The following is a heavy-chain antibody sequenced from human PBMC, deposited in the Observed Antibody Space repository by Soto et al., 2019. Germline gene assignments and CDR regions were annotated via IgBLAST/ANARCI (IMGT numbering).Heavy chain of an antibody. CDR1: GHTLTELS. V-gene: IGHV1-24*01. J-gene: IGHJ4*02. CDR2: FDPEDGET. D-gene: IGHD1-1*01. Sequence: QVQLLQSGAEVKKPGASVKVSCKVSGHTLTELSMHWVRQAPGRGLEWMGGFDPEDGETISAQKCQGRVTMTEDTSTDSTYMELTSLRSDDTAVYYCAAGGTRWLHSPFDYWGQGTLVTISS. CDR3: AAGGTRWLHSPFDY.